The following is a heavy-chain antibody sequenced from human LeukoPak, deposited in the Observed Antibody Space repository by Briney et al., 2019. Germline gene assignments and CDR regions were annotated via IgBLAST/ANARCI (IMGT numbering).Heavy chain of an antibody. J-gene: IGHJ4*02. D-gene: IGHD2-21*01. CDR3: AKDQGEFDY. V-gene: IGHV3-23*01. CDR1: GFTFSSYA. CDR2: IIGSGGIT. Sequence: GGSLRLSCAASGFTFSSYAMSWVREAPGKGLEWVSAIIGSGGITYYADSVKGRFTISRDNSKNTLYLQMNSLRAEDTAIYYCAKDQGEFDYWGQGTLVTLSS.